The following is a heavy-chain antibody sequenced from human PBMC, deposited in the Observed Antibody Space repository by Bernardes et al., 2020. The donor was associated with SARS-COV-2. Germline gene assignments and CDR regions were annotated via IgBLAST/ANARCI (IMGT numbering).Heavy chain of an antibody. J-gene: IGHJ4*02. CDR2: IYPRDSDT. CDR1: GFDFTNYW. CDR3: ARQSSFVAASGIDY. V-gene: IGHV5-51*01. D-gene: IGHD6-13*01. Sequence: GESLKISCKVSGFDFTNYWIGWVRQMPGNGLAWMGIIYPRDSDTRYSPSFQGQVTISADKSTTTAYLQWSSLKASDTAMYYCARQSSFVAASGIDYWGQGTLVTVSS.